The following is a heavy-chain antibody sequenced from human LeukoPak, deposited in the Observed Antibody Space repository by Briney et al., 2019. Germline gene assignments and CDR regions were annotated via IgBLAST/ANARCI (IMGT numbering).Heavy chain of an antibody. CDR3: ARDISSSTRAFDI. Sequence: GGSLRLSCAASGFTLSTYEMTWVRQAPGKGLEWVSFITSSGSPTFYAVSVKGRFSISRDTAKNSLYLQMNNLRGEDTAVYYCARDISSSTRAFDIWGQGTMVTVS. J-gene: IGHJ3*02. D-gene: IGHD2-15*01. CDR1: GFTLSTYE. V-gene: IGHV3-48*03. CDR2: ITSSGSPT.